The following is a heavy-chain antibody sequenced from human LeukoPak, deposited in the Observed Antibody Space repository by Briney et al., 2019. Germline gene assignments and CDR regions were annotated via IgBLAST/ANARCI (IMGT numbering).Heavy chain of an antibody. CDR3: ASDSSGWSQLKDY. CDR2: IKQDGSEK. Sequence: GGSLRLPCAASGFTFSSYWMSWVRQAPGKGLEWVANIKQDGSEKYYVDSVKGRFTISRDNAKNSLYLQMNSLRAEDTAVYYCASDSSGWSQLKDYWGQGTLVTVSS. V-gene: IGHV3-7*01. D-gene: IGHD6-19*01. CDR1: GFTFSSYW. J-gene: IGHJ4*02.